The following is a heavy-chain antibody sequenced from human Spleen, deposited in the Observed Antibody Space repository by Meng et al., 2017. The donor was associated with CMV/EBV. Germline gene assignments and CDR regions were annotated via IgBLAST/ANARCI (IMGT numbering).Heavy chain of an antibody. CDR1: GFTVSSNY. V-gene: IGHV3-53*01. CDR3: AKFSPFGGAGS. CDR2: IYSGGST. D-gene: IGHD3-3*01. Sequence: GESLKISCAASGFTVSSNYMSWVRQAPGKGLEWVSVIYSGGSTYYADSVKGRFTISRDNSKNTLYLQMNSLRAEDTAVYYCAKFSPFGGAGSWGQGTLVTVSS. J-gene: IGHJ5*02.